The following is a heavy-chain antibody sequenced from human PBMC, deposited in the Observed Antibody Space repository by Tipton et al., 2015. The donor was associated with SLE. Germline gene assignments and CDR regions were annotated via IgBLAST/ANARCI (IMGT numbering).Heavy chain of an antibody. D-gene: IGHD2-2*01. J-gene: IGHJ6*02. CDR3: ARDRYCSSTSCFYYYYGMDV. V-gene: IGHV1-69*09. CDR1: GYTFTSYG. Sequence: QVQLVQSGAEVKKPGASVKVSCKASGYTFTSYGISWVRQAPGQGLEWMGRIIPILGIANYAQKFQGRVTITADKSTSTAYMELSSLRSEDTAVYYCARDRYCSSTSCFYYYYGMDVWGQGTTVTVSS. CDR2: IIPILGIA.